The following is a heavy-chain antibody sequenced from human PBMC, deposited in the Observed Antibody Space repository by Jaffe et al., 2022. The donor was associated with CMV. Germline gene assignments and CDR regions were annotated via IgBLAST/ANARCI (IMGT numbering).Heavy chain of an antibody. D-gene: IGHD4-17*01. V-gene: IGHV1-3*04. J-gene: IGHJ4*02. CDR3: ALNLPGDSL. CDR1: GYTFTDYA. Sequence: QVQLVQSGAEVKKPGASVKVSCKASGYTFTDYAVHWLRQAPGQGLEWMGWINTGKGDTKYSQKLQDRITISRDTFANTAYMDLTSLRSEDTAVYYCALNLPGDSLWGQGTLVTVSS. CDR2: INTGKGDT.